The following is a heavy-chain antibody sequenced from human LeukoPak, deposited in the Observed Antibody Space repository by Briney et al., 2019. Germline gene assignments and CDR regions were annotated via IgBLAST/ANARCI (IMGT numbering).Heavy chain of an antibody. V-gene: IGHV1-2*02. CDR3: ARGSGYYDSSGYFSY. D-gene: IGHD3-22*01. CDR1: GYTFTGYY. Sequence: ASVKVSCKASGYTFTGYYMHWVRQAPGQGLEWMGWINPNSGGTNYAQKFQGRVTMTGDTSISTAYMELSRLRSDDTAVYYCARGSGYYDSSGYFSYWGQGTLVTVSS. J-gene: IGHJ4*02. CDR2: INPNSGGT.